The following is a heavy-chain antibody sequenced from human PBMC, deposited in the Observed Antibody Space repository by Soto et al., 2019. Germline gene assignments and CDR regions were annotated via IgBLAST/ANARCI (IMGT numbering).Heavy chain of an antibody. J-gene: IGHJ3*02. Sequence: EVQLVESGGGLVKPGGSLRLSCAASGFTFSSYSMNWVRQAPGKGLEWVSSISSSSSYIYYADSVKGRFTISRDNAKNSLYLQMNSLKAEDTAVYSCARDSNLRAFDIWGQGTMVTVSS. CDR1: GFTFSSYS. CDR2: ISSSSSYI. D-gene: IGHD4-4*01. V-gene: IGHV3-21*01. CDR3: ARDSNLRAFDI.